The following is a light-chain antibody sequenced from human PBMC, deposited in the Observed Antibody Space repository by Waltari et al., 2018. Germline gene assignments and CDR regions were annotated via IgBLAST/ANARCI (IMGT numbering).Light chain of an antibody. Sequence: EIVLTQSQGTLSLSPGERATLSCRASETVTNNYLAWFQQKPGQPPRLLIYDTYFRATGVPDRFSGSGSGTDFTLTISRLEPEDFAVYYCHQCAHSPRTFGQGTRVEIK. CDR2: DTY. J-gene: IGKJ1*01. CDR1: ETVTNNY. CDR3: HQCAHSPRT. V-gene: IGKV3-20*01.